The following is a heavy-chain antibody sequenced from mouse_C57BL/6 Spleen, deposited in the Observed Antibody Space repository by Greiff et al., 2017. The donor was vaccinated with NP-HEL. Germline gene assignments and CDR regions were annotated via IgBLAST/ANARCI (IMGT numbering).Heavy chain of an antibody. CDR1: GYTFTSYW. V-gene: IGHV1-69*01. J-gene: IGHJ1*03. CDR3: ARTDFDV. CDR2: IDPSDSYT. Sequence: VQLQQPGAELVMPGASVELSCKASGYTFTSYWMHWVKQRPGQGLEWIGEIDPSDSYTNYNQKFKGKSTLTVDKSSSTAYMQLSSLTSEDSAVYYCARTDFDVWGTGTTVTVSS.